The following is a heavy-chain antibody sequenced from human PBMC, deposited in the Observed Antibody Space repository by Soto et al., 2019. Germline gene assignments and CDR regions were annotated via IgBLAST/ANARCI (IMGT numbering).Heavy chain of an antibody. CDR2: IKQDGSEK. J-gene: IGHJ4*02. V-gene: IGHV3-7*01. D-gene: IGHD6-19*01. Sequence: EVQLVESGGGLVQPGGSLTLSCAASGFTFSTYWMSWVRQAPGKGLEWVANIKQDGSEKYYVDSVKGRFTISRDNADNSRYLQMNSLRAEDTAVYYCATSRGWRAYFDSWGQGTLVTVSS. CDR1: GFTFSTYW. CDR3: ATSRGWRAYFDS.